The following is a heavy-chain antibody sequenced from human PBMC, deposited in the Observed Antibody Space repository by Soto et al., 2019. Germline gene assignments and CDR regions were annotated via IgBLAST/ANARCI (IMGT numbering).Heavy chain of an antibody. CDR2: INAGNGNT. D-gene: IGHD3-22*01. CDR1: GYTFTSYA. V-gene: IGHV1-3*01. J-gene: IGHJ4*02. Sequence: GASVKVSCKASGYTFTSYAMHWVRQAPGQRLEWMGWINAGNGNTKYSQKFQGRVTITRDTSASTAYMELSSLRSEDTAVYYCARVYDSSGYYAEDYRGQGTLATVSS. CDR3: ARVYDSSGYYAEDY.